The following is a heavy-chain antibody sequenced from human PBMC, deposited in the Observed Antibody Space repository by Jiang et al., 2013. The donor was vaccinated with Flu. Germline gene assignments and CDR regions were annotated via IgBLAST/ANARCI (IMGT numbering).Heavy chain of an antibody. CDR2: ISPYNGET. J-gene: IGHJ5*02. Sequence: EVKKPGASVKVSCKASGYTFTTYEVSWVRQAPGQGLEWMGRISPYNGETNYAQKFQGRVTMSTDTSTDTAHLELTSLRSDDTAVYFCARVFVVRGVMRFDPWGQGTLVTVSS. V-gene: IGHV1-18*01. CDR3: ARVFVVRGVMRFDP. CDR1: GYTFTTYE. D-gene: IGHD3-10*01.